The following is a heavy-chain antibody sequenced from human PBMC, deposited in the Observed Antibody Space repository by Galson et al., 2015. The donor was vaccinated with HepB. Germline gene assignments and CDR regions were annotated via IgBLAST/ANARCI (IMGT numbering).Heavy chain of an antibody. J-gene: IGHJ4*02. D-gene: IGHD3-22*01. CDR3: TTDVITILLLVNRTDY. CDR2: IESKTDGGTT. CDR1: GFTFSNAW. Sequence: SLRLSCAASGFTFSNAWMSWVRQAPGKGLEWVGRIESKTDGGTTDYAAPVKGRFTISRDDSKNTLYLQMNSLKTDDTAVYYCTTDVITILLLVNRTDYWGQGTLVTVSS. V-gene: IGHV3-15*04.